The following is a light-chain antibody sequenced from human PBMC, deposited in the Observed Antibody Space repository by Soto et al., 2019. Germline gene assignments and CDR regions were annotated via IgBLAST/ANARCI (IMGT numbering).Light chain of an antibody. Sequence: QSVLTQPASASGTPGQTVTISCSGGTSNIGTNSIAWYQHLPGTAPKLLIYNNNQRPSGVPDRFSGSKSGTSASLAISGLQSEDEADYYCAAWDDSLNGVFGGGTKLTVL. CDR3: AAWDDSLNGV. CDR1: TSNIGTNS. J-gene: IGLJ3*02. V-gene: IGLV1-44*01. CDR2: NNN.